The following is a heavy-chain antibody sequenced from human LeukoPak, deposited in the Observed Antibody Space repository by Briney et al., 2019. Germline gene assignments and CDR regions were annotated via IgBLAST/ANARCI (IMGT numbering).Heavy chain of an antibody. D-gene: IGHD6-6*01. CDR3: ARAKLIAARRVHTGNWFAP. CDR2: MNPNSGNT. V-gene: IGHV1-8*01. Sequence: GASVKVSCKASGYTFTSYDINWVRQATGEGLEWMGWMNPNSGNTGYAQKFQGRVTMTRNTSISTAYMELSSLRSEDTAVYYCARAKLIAARRVHTGNWFAPWGQGTLVTVSS. CDR1: GYTFTSYD. J-gene: IGHJ5*02.